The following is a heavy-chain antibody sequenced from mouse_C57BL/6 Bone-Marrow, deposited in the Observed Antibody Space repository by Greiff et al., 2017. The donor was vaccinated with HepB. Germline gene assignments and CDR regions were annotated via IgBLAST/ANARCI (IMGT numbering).Heavy chain of an antibody. CDR1: GYAFTEYT. V-gene: IGHV1-62-2*01. CDR3: ARHEDRPMVTTDGLWFAY. J-gene: IGHJ3*01. D-gene: IGHD2-2*01. Sequence: QVQLQQSGAELVKPGASVKLSCKASGYAFTEYTIHWVKQRSGQGLEWIGWFYPGSGSIKYNEKFKDKATLTADKSSSTVYMEHSRLTSEDSAVYFCARHEDRPMVTTDGLWFAYWGQGTLVTVSA. CDR2: FYPGSGSI.